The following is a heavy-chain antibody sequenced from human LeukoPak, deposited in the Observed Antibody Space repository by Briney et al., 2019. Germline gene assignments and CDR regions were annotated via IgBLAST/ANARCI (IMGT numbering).Heavy chain of an antibody. CDR3: ARYSSGYPDAFDI. CDR2: IYSGGST. V-gene: IGHV3-53*01. D-gene: IGHD3-22*01. Sequence: GGSLRLSCAASGFTVSSNYMSWVRQAPGKGLKWVSVIYSGGSTYYADSVKGRFTISRDNSKNTLYLQMNSLRAEDTAVYYCARYSSGYPDAFDIWGQGTMVTVSS. CDR1: GFTVSSNY. J-gene: IGHJ3*02.